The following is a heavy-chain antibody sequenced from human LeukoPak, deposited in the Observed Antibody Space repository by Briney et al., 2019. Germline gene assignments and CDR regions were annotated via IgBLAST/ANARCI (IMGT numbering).Heavy chain of an antibody. CDR2: IYYSGST. V-gene: IGHV4-59*08. CDR3: ARQTMSTADAFDI. J-gene: IGHJ3*02. D-gene: IGHD4-17*01. CDR1: GGSISSHF. Sequence: SETLSLTCTVSGGSISSHFWSWIRQPPGKGLEWIAYIYYSGSTVYNPSLKSRVTISVDTSKNQFSLKLSSVTAADTAVYYCARQTMSTADAFDIWGQGTMVTVSS.